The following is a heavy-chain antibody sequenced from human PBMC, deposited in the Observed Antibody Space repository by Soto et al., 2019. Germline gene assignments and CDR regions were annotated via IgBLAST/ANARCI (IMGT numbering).Heavy chain of an antibody. CDR1: GGSISSGDYY. D-gene: IGHD3-10*01. V-gene: IGHV4-30-4*01. CDR3: ARGSLLWFGEFVGYFDY. J-gene: IGHJ4*02. Sequence: ASETLSLTCTVSGGSISSGDYYWSWIRQPPGKGLEWIGYIYYSGSTYYNPSLKSRVTISVDTSKNQFSLKLSSVTAADTAVYYCARGSLLWFGEFVGYFDYWGQGTLVTVS. CDR2: IYYSGST.